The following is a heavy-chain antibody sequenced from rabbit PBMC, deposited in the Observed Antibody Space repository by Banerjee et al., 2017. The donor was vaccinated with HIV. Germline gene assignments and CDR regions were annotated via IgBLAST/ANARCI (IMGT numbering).Heavy chain of an antibody. D-gene: IGHD5-1*01. CDR3: ARDPIGSFNL. Sequence: QSLEESGGGLVKPEGSLTLTCTASGIDFSNYWMSWVRQAPGKGLEWIGCISAGSSGRTYHARWAKGRFTISKTSSTTATLQMTSLTAADTATYFCARDPIGSFNLWGQGTLSPS. V-gene: IGHV1S40*01. CDR2: ISAGSSGRT. CDR1: GIDFSNYW. J-gene: IGHJ4*01.